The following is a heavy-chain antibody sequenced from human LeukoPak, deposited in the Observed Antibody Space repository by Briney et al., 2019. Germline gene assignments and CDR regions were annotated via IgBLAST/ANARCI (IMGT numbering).Heavy chain of an antibody. CDR1: GFTFSSCW. Sequence: GGSLRLSCAAPGFTFSSCWMSWVRQAPGKGLEWVANIKQDGGEKYYVDSVQGRFTISRDNAKNSLYLQMNSLRAEDTAVYYCARDRNWSFDYWGQGTLVTVSS. J-gene: IGHJ4*02. D-gene: IGHD1-1*01. V-gene: IGHV3-7*01. CDR2: IKQDGGEK. CDR3: ARDRNWSFDY.